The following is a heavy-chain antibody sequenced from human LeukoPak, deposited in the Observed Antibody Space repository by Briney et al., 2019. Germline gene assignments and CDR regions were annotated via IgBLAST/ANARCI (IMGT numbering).Heavy chain of an antibody. CDR1: GYTFTGYY. CDR3: ARSWVTMVRGVIITPGY. CDR2: INPNSGGT. V-gene: IGHV1-2*02. D-gene: IGHD3-10*01. Sequence: EASVKVSCKASGYTFTGYYMHWVRQAPGQGLEWMGWINPNSGGTTYAQKFQGRVTMTRDTSISTAYMELSRLRSDDTAVYYCARSWVTMVRGVIITPGYWGQGTLVTVSS. J-gene: IGHJ4*02.